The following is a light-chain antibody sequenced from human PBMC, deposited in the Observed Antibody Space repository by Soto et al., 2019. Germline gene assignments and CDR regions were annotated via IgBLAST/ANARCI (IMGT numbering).Light chain of an antibody. J-gene: IGKJ1*01. V-gene: IGKV3-20*01. CDR3: QQYGSSPGT. Sequence: EIVLTQSSGTLSLSPGERATLSCRASQRVSSSYLAWYQQKPGQAPRLLIYGASSRATGIPDRFSGRGSGTDFTLTISRLAPEDFAVYYCQQYGSSPGTFGQGTKVEIK. CDR2: GAS. CDR1: QRVSSSY.